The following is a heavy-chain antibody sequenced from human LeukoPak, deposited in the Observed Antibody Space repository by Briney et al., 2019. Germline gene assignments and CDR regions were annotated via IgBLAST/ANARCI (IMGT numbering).Heavy chain of an antibody. V-gene: IGHV4-39*07. CDR3: ASPSRRGYSYGETDYYYMDV. CDR2: IYYSGST. J-gene: IGHJ6*03. CDR1: GGSISSSSYY. D-gene: IGHD5-18*01. Sequence: SETLSPTCTVSGGSISSSSYYWGWIRQPPGKGLEWIGSIYYSGSTYYNASLKSRVTISVDTSKNQFSLKLSSVTAADTAVYYCASPSRRGYSYGETDYYYMDVWGKGTTVTVSS.